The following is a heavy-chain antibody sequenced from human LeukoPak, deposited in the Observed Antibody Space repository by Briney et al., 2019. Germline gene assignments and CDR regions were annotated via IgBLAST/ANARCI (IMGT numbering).Heavy chain of an antibody. J-gene: IGHJ4*02. D-gene: IGHD2-15*01. CDR2: INPSGGST. V-gene: IGHV1-46*01. CDR3: ARTPIHCSGGSCYSFDY. Sequence: GASVKVSCKASGYTFTSYYMHWVRQAPGQGLEWMGIINPSGGSTSYAQKFQGRVTMTRDTSTSTVYMELSSLRSEDTAVYYCARTPIHCSGGSCYSFDYGGQGTLVTVSS. CDR1: GYTFTSYY.